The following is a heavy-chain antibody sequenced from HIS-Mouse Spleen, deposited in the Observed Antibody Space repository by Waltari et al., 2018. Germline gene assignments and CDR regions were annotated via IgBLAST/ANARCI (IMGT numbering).Heavy chain of an antibody. V-gene: IGHV4-39*07. CDR2: IYYSGST. Sequence: QLQLQESGPGLVKPSETLSLPCTVSGGSISSSSYSWGWTRQPPGKGLEWIGSIYYSGSTYYNPSLKSRVTISVDTSKNQFSLKLSSVTAADTAVYYCAREIPYSSSWYDWYFDLWGRGTLVTVSS. D-gene: IGHD6-13*01. CDR3: AREIPYSSSWYDWYFDL. J-gene: IGHJ2*01. CDR1: GGSISSSSYS.